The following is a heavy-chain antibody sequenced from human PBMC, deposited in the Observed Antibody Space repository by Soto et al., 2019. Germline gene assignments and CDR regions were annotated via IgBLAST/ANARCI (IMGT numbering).Heavy chain of an antibody. Sequence: PSETLSLTCTVSGGAISSGGYYWSWIRQHPGKGLELIGYIYYSGSTYYNPSLKSRVTILVDTSKNQFSLKLSSVTAADTAVYYCARVAMSTFGFIQNPRYYFDSWGQGTLVTVSS. CDR2: IYYSGST. D-gene: IGHD3-16*01. CDR1: GGAISSGGYY. CDR3: ARVAMSTFGFIQNPRYYFDS. V-gene: IGHV4-31*03. J-gene: IGHJ4*02.